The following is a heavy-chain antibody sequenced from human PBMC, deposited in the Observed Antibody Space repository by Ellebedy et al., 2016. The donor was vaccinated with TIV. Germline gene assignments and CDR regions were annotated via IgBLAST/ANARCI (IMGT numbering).Heavy chain of an antibody. D-gene: IGHD4-23*01. J-gene: IGHJ4*02. CDR3: ERDAAGNGGKLDY. CDR1: GFTVTTNY. Sequence: PGGSLRLSCSASGFTVTTNYINWVRQAPGKGLEWVSVIFSAADGGATHYADSVNGRFTISRDSSKNTLYLQINSLRAEDTAVYYCERDAAGNGGKLDYWGQGALVTVSS. CDR2: IFSAADGGAT. V-gene: IGHV3-53*01.